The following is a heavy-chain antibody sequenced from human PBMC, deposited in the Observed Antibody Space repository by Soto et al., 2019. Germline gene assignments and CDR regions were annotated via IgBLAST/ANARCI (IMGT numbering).Heavy chain of an antibody. D-gene: IGHD4-17*01. Sequence: GGSLRLSCVFSGFTFTTYAMNWVCQAPGKGLEWVSAITGPGRSAYYADSVKGRFTISRDNSKNTLYLQMSSLRADDTGVYYCATFYGDYAGGEFFQYWGRGTLVTVSS. V-gene: IGHV3-23*01. CDR2: ITGPGRSA. CDR1: GFTFTTYA. J-gene: IGHJ1*01. CDR3: ATFYGDYAGGEFFQY.